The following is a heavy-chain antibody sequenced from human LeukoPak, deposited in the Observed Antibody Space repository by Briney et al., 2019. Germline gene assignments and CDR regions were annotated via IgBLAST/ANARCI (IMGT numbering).Heavy chain of an antibody. CDR2: INHSGST. D-gene: IGHD3-10*01. CDR1: GGSFSGYY. V-gene: IGHV4-34*01. Sequence: SETLSLTCAVYGGSFSGYYWSWIRQPPGKGLEWIGEINHSGSTNYNPSLKSRVTISVDTSKNQFSLELSSVTAADTAVYYCARLTHRAYYYGSGSYYKVFDYWGQGTLVTVSS. CDR3: ARLTHRAYYYGSGSYYKVFDY. J-gene: IGHJ4*02.